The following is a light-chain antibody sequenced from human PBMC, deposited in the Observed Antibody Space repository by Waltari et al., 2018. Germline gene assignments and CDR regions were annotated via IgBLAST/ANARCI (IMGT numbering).Light chain of an antibody. Sequence: SYELTQPPSVSVSPGQTARIPISGDKLGDKYTSWYPQKPGQSPVLVIYHDSKRPPGIPERFSGSNSGNAATLTIRGTQAMDEADYYCQAWDSSTYVFGSGTTVTVL. V-gene: IGLV3-1*01. CDR3: QAWDSSTYV. CDR2: HDS. J-gene: IGLJ1*01. CDR1: KLGDKY.